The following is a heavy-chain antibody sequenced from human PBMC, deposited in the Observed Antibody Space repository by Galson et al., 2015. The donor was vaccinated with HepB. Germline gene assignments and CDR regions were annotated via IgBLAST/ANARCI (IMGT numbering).Heavy chain of an antibody. CDR3: ARRRGYSYGPDY. J-gene: IGHJ4*02. CDR1: GFTVSSNY. Sequence: SLRLSCAASGFTVSSNYMSWVRQAPGKGLEWVSVIYSGGSTYYADSVKGRFTISRDNSKNTLYLQMNSLRAEDTAVYYCARRRGYSYGPDYWGQGTLVTVSS. D-gene: IGHD5-18*01. V-gene: IGHV3-66*01. CDR2: IYSGGST.